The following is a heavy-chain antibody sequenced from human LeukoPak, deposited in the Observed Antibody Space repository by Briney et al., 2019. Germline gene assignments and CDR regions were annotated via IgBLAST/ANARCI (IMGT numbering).Heavy chain of an antibody. CDR2: IVVGSGNT. J-gene: IGHJ6*02. CDR1: GFTFTSSA. CDR3: AAETTVTTFYYYYYYGMDV. Sequence: PVKVSCKASGFTFTSSAVQWVRQARGQRLEWIGWIVVGSGNTNYAQKFQERVTITRDMSTSTAYMELSSLRSEDTAVYYCAAETTVTTFYYYYYYGMDVWGQGTTVTVSS. V-gene: IGHV1-58*01. D-gene: IGHD4-17*01.